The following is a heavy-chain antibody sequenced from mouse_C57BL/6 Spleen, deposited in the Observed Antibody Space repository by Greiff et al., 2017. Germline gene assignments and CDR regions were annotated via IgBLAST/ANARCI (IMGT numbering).Heavy chain of an antibody. Sequence: VQLKESGGGLVQPGGSLSLSCAASGFTFTDYYMSWVRQPPGKALEWLGFIRNKANGYTTEYSASVKGRFTISRDNSQSILYLQMNALRAEDSATYYCARSIPRYGRSYAMDYWGQGTSVTVSS. V-gene: IGHV7-3*01. CDR2: IRNKANGYTT. J-gene: IGHJ4*01. CDR3: ARSIPRYGRSYAMDY. CDR1: GFTFTDYY. D-gene: IGHD1-1*01.